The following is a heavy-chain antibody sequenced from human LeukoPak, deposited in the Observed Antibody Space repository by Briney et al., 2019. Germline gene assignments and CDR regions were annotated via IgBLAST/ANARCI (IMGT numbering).Heavy chain of an antibody. D-gene: IGHD3-10*01. CDR1: GGSISSYY. Sequence: SETLSLTCTVSGGSISSYYWSWIRQPPGKGLEWIGYIHYSGSTNYNPSLKSRVTISVDTSKNQFSLKLSSVTAADTAVYYCARHRVTMVRGVIIPYYYYGMDVWGQGTTVTVSS. V-gene: IGHV4-59*08. CDR2: IHYSGST. CDR3: ARHRVTMVRGVIIPYYYYGMDV. J-gene: IGHJ6*02.